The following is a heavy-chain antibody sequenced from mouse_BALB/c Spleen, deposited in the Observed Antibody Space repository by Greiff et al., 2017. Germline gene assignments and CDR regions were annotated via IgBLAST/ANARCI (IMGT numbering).Heavy chain of an antibody. CDR1: GYSFTGYF. V-gene: IGHV1-20*02. J-gene: IGHJ2*01. CDR3: ARRNDYDPYYFDY. CDR2: INPYNGDT. D-gene: IGHD2-4*01. Sequence: EVQLQQSGPELVKPGASVKISCKASGYSFTGYFMNWVMQSHGKSLEWIGRINPYNGDTFYNQKFKGKATLTVDKSSSTAHMELRSLASEDSAVYYCARRNDYDPYYFDYWGQGTTLTVSS.